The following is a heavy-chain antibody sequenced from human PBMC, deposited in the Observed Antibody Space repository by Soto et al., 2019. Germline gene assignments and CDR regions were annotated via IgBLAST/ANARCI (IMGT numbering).Heavy chain of an antibody. V-gene: IGHV3-23*01. CDR2: ITSSGENT. CDR3: AKDLRRHDSSESYYMWSFDS. CDR1: GFTFNRYA. J-gene: IGHJ4*02. D-gene: IGHD3-10*01. Sequence: GGSLRLSCAASGFTFNRYAMSWVRQAPGKGLEWVSAITSSGENTDYANAVKGRFTISRDNSKNTLYLQLSSLTAEDTAVYYCAKDLRRHDSSESYYMWSFDSCDQGSRGSVSS.